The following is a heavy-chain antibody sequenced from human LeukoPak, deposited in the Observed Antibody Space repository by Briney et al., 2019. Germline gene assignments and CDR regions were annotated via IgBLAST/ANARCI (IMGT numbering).Heavy chain of an antibody. Sequence: GGSLRLSCVASGFIFSDAWMSRVRQAPGKGLEWVGRIKSKYDGETTDYAAPLKGRFTISRDDSKNTLYVQINSLRTEDTGVYYCTTGYWDAWHDGYWGQGTLVTVSS. CDR3: TTGYWDAWHDGY. CDR2: IKSKYDGETT. D-gene: IGHD1-1*01. J-gene: IGHJ4*02. V-gene: IGHV3-15*01. CDR1: GFIFSDAW.